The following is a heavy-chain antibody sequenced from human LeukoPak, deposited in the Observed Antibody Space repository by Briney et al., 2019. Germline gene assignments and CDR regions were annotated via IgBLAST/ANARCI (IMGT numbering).Heavy chain of an antibody. CDR3: ARDPRDSSGYSLWDYYYYMDV. J-gene: IGHJ6*03. D-gene: IGHD3-22*01. CDR2: IIPIFGTA. Sequence: SVKVSCKASGGTFSSYAISWVRQAPGQGLEWTGGIIPIFGTANYAQKFQGRVTITADKSTSTAYMELSSLRSEDTAVYYCARDPRDSSGYSLWDYYYYMDVWGKGTTVTVSS. CDR1: GGTFSSYA. V-gene: IGHV1-69*06.